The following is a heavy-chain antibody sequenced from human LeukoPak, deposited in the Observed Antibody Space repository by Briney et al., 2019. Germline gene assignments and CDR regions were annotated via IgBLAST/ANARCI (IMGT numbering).Heavy chain of an antibody. Sequence: ASVKVSCKASGYSFTYYYMDGVRQAPGQGLEWMGWIYPQSGVTNYAQQFQGRLTMTRDTSISTAYLELTSLTYDDTAVYYCACRPGIPAGPLEYWGQGTVVSVSS. CDR1: GYSFTYYY. D-gene: IGHD6-25*01. J-gene: IGHJ4*02. CDR2: IYPQSGVT. CDR3: ACRPGIPAGPLEY. V-gene: IGHV1-2*02.